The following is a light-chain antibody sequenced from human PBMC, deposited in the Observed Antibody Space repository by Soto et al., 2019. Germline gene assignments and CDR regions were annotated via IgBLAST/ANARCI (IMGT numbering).Light chain of an antibody. CDR3: CSHAGDNTYV. J-gene: IGLJ1*01. Sequence: QPVLTQPPSASGSLGQSVTISCTGTSDDVGGYNYVSWYQQHPGKAPKIMIYEVSKRPSGVPDRFSGSKSGNTASLTVSGLQAEDEAAYYCCSHAGDNTYVFGTGTKVTVL. V-gene: IGLV2-8*01. CDR2: EVS. CDR1: SDDVGGYNY.